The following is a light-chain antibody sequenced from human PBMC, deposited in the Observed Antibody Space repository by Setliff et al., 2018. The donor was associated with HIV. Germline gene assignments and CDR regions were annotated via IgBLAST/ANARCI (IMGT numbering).Light chain of an antibody. CDR2: LNNDGSH. Sequence: QPVLTQSPSASASLGASVKLTCTLSSGHSSSAIAWHQQQPGKGPRFLMKLNNDGSHAKGDGFPDRFSGSSSGAERYLTISSLQSDDEADYYCQTWGTGIRVFGTGTKVTVL. J-gene: IGLJ1*01. V-gene: IGLV4-69*01. CDR3: QTWGTGIRV. CDR1: SGHSSSA.